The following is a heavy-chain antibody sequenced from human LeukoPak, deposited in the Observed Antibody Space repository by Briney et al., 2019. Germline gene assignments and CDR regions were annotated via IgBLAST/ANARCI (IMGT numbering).Heavy chain of an antibody. D-gene: IGHD1-26*01. V-gene: IGHV4-59*01. CDR3: ARSKDSGSYPDAFDI. J-gene: IGHJ3*02. Sequence: SETLSLTCTVSGGSISSYYWSWIRQSPGKGLEWIGYIYYSGSTNYNPSLKSRVTISVDTSKNQFSLKLSSVTAADTAVYYCARSKDSGSYPDAFDIWGQGTMVTVSS. CDR1: GGSISSYY. CDR2: IYYSGST.